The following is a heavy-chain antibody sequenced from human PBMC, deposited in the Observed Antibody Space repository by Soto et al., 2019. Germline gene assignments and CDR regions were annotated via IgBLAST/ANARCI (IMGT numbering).Heavy chain of an antibody. J-gene: IGHJ6*03. CDR2: ISHDGSYK. V-gene: IGHV3-30*18. Sequence: GGSLRLSCAASGFTFSDYGTHWVRQAPGKGLEWVAFISHDGSYKYYADSVKGRFTISRDNSKNTLYLQMNSLRAEDTAVYYCAKDSFAVSTLPYYYNMDVWGQGTTVTVSS. D-gene: IGHD4-17*01. CDR1: GFTFSDYG. CDR3: AKDSFAVSTLPYYYNMDV.